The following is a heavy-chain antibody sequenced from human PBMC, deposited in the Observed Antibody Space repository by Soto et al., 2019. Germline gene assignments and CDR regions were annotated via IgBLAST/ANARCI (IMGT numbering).Heavy chain of an antibody. CDR1: GASISSDNW. CDR2: IYHSGRT. D-gene: IGHD3-10*02. Sequence: QVQLQESGPGLVKPSGTLSLTCAVSGASISSDNWWSWVRQPPGKGLEWIGEIYHSGRTTYNPSHQRRATISVDKHRNQLSLNLNSVTDADTAVYYCVRNNVFYLDYWGQGTLVTVSS. CDR3: VRNNVFYLDY. V-gene: IGHV4-4*02. J-gene: IGHJ4*02.